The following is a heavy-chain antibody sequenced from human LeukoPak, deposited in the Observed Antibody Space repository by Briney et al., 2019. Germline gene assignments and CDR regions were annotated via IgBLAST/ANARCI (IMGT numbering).Heavy chain of an antibody. J-gene: IGHJ4*02. CDR2: IYYSGST. CDR1: GGSISSYY. Sequence: PSETLSLTCTVSGGSISSYYWSWIRQPPGKGLEWIGYIYYSGSTNYNPSLKSRVTISVYTSKNQFSLKLSSVTAADTAVYYCARDLSREYYFDYWGQGTLVTVSS. V-gene: IGHV4-59*01. CDR3: ARDLSREYYFDY. D-gene: IGHD3-10*01.